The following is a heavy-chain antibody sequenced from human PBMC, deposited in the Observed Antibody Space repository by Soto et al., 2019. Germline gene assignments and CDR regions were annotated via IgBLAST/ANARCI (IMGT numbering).Heavy chain of an antibody. V-gene: IGHV3-30-3*01. Sequence: GGSLRLSCAASGFTFSSYAMHWVRQAPGKGLEWVAVISYDGSNKYYADSVKGRFTISRDNSKNTLYLQMNSLRAEDTAVYYCARDLWLYYYDSSGYYPGAFDIWGQGTMVTVSS. CDR1: GFTFSSYA. CDR3: ARDLWLYYYDSSGYYPGAFDI. J-gene: IGHJ3*02. CDR2: ISYDGSNK. D-gene: IGHD3-22*01.